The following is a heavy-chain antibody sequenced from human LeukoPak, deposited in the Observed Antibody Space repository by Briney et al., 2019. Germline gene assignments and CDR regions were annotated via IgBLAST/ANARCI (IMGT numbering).Heavy chain of an antibody. Sequence: SETLSLTCTVSGGSISSSSYYWGWIRQPPGKGLEWIGSIYYSGSTYYNPSLKSRVTISVDTSKNQFSLKLSSVTAADTAVYYCARKAFWSGYIGYWGQGTLVTVSS. CDR1: GGSISSSSYY. CDR3: ARKAFWSGYIGY. J-gene: IGHJ4*02. CDR2: IYYSGST. D-gene: IGHD3-3*01. V-gene: IGHV4-39*01.